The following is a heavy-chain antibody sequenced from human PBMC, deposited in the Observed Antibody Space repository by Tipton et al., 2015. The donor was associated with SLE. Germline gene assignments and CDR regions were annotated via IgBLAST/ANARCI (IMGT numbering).Heavy chain of an antibody. V-gene: IGHV4-31*03. J-gene: IGHJ4*02. CDR3: ASVTYYYDSSGYPEYYFDY. Sequence: TLSLTCTVSGGSISSGGYYWSWIRQHPGKGLEWFGYIYYSGSTYYNPSLKSRVTISVDTSKNQFSLTLSSVTAADTAVYYCASVTYYYDSSGYPEYYFDYWGQGTLVTVSS. CDR1: GGSISSGGYY. CDR2: IYYSGST. D-gene: IGHD3-22*01.